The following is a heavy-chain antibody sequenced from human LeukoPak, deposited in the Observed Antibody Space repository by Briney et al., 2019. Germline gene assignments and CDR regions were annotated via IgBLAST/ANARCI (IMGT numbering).Heavy chain of an antibody. CDR2: ISHDSDIR. CDR3: VRDNPRCCGVVPANIDDS. D-gene: IGHD2-15*01. V-gene: IGHV3-48*01. Sequence: GGSLRLSCAASGFIFSRDSMNWVRQAPGKGLEWISYISHDSDIRYYADSARGRFTISRDNARNSLYLQMHSLRAEDTAVYYCVRDNPRCCGVVPANIDDSWGQGTLVTVSS. CDR1: GFIFSRDS. J-gene: IGHJ4*02.